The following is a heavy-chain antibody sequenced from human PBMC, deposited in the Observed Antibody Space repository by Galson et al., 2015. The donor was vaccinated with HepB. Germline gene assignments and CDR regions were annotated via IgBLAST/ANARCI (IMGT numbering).Heavy chain of an antibody. J-gene: IGHJ4*02. CDR3: ARDTYYYGSGVPAYYFDY. CDR2: ICTSGST. V-gene: IGHV4-4*07. CDR1: GGSISSYY. D-gene: IGHD3-10*01. Sequence: ETLSLTCTVSGGSISSYYWSWIRQPAGKGLEWIGRICTSGSTNYSSSLKSRVTMSVDTSKNQFSLKLSSVTAADTAVYYCARDTYYYGSGVPAYYFDYWGQGTLVTVSS.